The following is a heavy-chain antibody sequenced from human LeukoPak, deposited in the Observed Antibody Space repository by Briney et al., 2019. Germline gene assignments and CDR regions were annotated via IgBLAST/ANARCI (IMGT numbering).Heavy chain of an antibody. CDR2: ISTSGSAV. CDR3: ARRAPFYYNSWSPTHDYGMDV. V-gene: IGHV3-11*01. CDR1: GFTFSDYY. Sequence: PGGSLRLFCAASGFTFSDYYMAWIRQAPGKGLEWISYISTSGSAVYYADSVKGRFTMSRDNAKNSLYLQMNSLRAEDTAVYYCARRAPFYYNSWSPTHDYGMDVWGQGTTVTLSS. D-gene: IGHD3-10*01. J-gene: IGHJ6*02.